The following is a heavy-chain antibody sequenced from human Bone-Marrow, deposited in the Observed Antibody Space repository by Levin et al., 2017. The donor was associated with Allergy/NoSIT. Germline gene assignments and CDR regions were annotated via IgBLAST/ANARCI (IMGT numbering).Heavy chain of an antibody. CDR2: ISSTSNYI. D-gene: IGHD3-22*01. CDR1: GFTFNSYS. J-gene: IGHJ4*02. CDR3: ARDRHYYDSSGYGPEY. V-gene: IGHV3-21*01. Sequence: SCAASGFTFNSYSMNWVRQAPGKGLEWVSSISSTSNYIYYADSVKGRFTISRDNAKNSLYLQMNSLRAEDTAVYYCARDRHYYDSSGYGPEYWGQGTLVTVSS.